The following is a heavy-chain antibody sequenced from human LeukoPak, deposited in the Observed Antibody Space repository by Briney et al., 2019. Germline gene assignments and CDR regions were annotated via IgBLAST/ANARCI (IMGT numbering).Heavy chain of an antibody. Sequence: GGSLRLSCAASGFTFSSYSMNWVRQAPGKGLEWVSAISGSGGSTYYADSVKGRFTISRDNSKNTLYLQMNSLRAEDTAVYYCAKDRGLDYGDYPRIFDYWGQGTLVTVSS. D-gene: IGHD4-17*01. CDR1: GFTFSSYS. J-gene: IGHJ4*02. CDR3: AKDRGLDYGDYPRIFDY. CDR2: ISGSGGST. V-gene: IGHV3-23*01.